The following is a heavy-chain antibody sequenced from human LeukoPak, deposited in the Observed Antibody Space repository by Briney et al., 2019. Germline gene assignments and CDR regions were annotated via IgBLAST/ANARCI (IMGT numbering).Heavy chain of an antibody. CDR1: GGSISSYY. D-gene: IGHD3-10*01. CDR2: IYYSGST. Sequence: SETLSLTCTVSGGSISSYYWSWIRQPPGKGLEWIGYIYYSGSTNYNPSLKSRVTISVDTSKNQFSLKLSSVTAADTAVYYCARASTVLLWFGEDGAFDIWGQGTMVTVSS. J-gene: IGHJ3*02. CDR3: ARASTVLLWFGEDGAFDI. V-gene: IGHV4-59*01.